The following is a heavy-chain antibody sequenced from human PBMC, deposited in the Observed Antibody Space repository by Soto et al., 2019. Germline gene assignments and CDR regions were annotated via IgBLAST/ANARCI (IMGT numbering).Heavy chain of an antibody. J-gene: IGHJ4*02. CDR3: ARWVEVSLDYFAS. CDR2: IYHSGRT. D-gene: IGHD1-20*01. Sequence: QVQLQESGPGLVKPSQTLSLTCTVSGGSMSNGYYYWSWVRQNPGKGREWIGHIYHSGRTYYNPSLKSRVGILVDTSKNQFSLNLNSVTAADTAVYYCARWVEVSLDYFASWGQGTPVTVSS. CDR1: GGSMSNGYYY. V-gene: IGHV4-31*03.